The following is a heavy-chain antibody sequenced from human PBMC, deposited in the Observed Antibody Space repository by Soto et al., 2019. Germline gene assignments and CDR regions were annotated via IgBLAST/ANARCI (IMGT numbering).Heavy chain of an antibody. Sequence: EVQLVESGGGLVKPGGSLRLSCAASGFTFSSYSMNWVRQAPGKGLEWVSSISSSSSYIYYADSVKGRFTISRDNXKNSRYLQMNSLRAEDTAVYYCARPTYGSGANLDYWGQGTLVTVSS. V-gene: IGHV3-21*01. CDR1: GFTFSSYS. CDR2: ISSSSSYI. D-gene: IGHD3-10*01. CDR3: ARPTYGSGANLDY. J-gene: IGHJ4*02.